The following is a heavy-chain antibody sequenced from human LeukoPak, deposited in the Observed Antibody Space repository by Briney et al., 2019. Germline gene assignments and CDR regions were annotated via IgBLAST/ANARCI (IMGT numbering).Heavy chain of an antibody. Sequence: PSETLSLTCTVSNGSISGYYWSWIRQPPGKELEWLGYIYYSGNTNYNPSLKSRVTISVDTSKRQFSLRLTSMTAADTAVYYCARHVSAASNVFDIWGQGIMVIVSS. V-gene: IGHV4-59*08. CDR2: IYYSGNT. J-gene: IGHJ3*02. D-gene: IGHD6-25*01. CDR3: ARHVSAASNVFDI. CDR1: NGSISGYY.